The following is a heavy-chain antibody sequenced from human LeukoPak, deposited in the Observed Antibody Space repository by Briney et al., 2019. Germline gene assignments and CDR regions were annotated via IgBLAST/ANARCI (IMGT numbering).Heavy chain of an antibody. CDR2: IYYSGST. Sequence: SETLSLTCTVSGGSISSYYWSWIRQPPGKGLEWIGYIYYSGSTNYNPSLKSRVTISVDTSKNQFSLKLSSVTAADTAVYYCAKRRGDSSSWYYFDYWGQGTLVTVSS. J-gene: IGHJ4*02. D-gene: IGHD6-13*01. CDR3: AKRRGDSSSWYYFDY. CDR1: GGSISSYY. V-gene: IGHV4-59*08.